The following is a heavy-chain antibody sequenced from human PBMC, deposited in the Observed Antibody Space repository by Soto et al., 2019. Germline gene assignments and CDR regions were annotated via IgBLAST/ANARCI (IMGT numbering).Heavy chain of an antibody. CDR1: GFSFEDYA. V-gene: IGHV3-49*03. CDR3: TRTAQPI. CDR2: IRSKAYGGTT. J-gene: IGHJ3*02. Sequence: QPGRCLRLSGTASGFSFEDYAMSWFRQAPGKGLEWVGFIRSKAYGGTTEYAESVKGRFTISRDDSKSIAYLQMNSLKTEDTAVYYCTRTAQPIWGQPTMVTVSS. D-gene: IGHD6-13*01.